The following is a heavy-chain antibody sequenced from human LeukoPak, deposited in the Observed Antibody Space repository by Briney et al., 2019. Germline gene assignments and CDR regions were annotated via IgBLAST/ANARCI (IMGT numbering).Heavy chain of an antibody. CDR3: ARVSRDYGDLDS. Sequence: GGSQRLSCAASGFTFHNHAMNWVRQAPGKGLEWVSSITYSSRYIYYADSVKGRFISSRDNTQNSLYLQMNSLRAEDTAVYYCARVSRDYGDLDSWGQGTLVTVSS. CDR1: GFTFHNHA. CDR2: ITYSSRYI. J-gene: IGHJ4*02. V-gene: IGHV3-21*01. D-gene: IGHD4-17*01.